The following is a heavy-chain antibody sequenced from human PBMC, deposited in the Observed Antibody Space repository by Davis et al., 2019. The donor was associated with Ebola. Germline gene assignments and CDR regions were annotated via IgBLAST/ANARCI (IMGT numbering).Heavy chain of an antibody. J-gene: IGHJ4*02. CDR1: SYTFTSYG. Sequence: ASVKVSCKASSYTFTSYGISWVRQAPGQGLEWMGWISAYNGNTNYAQKLQGRVTMTTDTSRSTACMELRSLRSDDTAMYYCAREAGATTRIYNSWGQGTLVTVSS. CDR2: ISAYNGNT. D-gene: IGHD1-26*01. V-gene: IGHV1-18*01. CDR3: AREAGATTRIYNS.